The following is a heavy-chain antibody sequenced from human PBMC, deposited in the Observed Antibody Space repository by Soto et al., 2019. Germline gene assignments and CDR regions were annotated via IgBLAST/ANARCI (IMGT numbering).Heavy chain of an antibody. Sequence: ASVKVSCKASGYTFTGYYMHWVRQAPGQGLEWMGWINPNSGGTNYAQKFQGWVTMTRDTSISTAYMELSRLRSDDTAVYYCARAPNKEYNWNDRAFDIWGQGTMVTVSS. CDR1: GYTFTGYY. CDR2: INPNSGGT. CDR3: ARAPNKEYNWNDRAFDI. D-gene: IGHD1-20*01. V-gene: IGHV1-2*04. J-gene: IGHJ3*02.